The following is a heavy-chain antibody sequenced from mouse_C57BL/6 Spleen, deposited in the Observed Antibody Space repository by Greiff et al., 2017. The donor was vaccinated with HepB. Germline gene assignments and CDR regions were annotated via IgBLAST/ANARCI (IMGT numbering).Heavy chain of an antibody. Sequence: QVQLKQPGAELVKPGASVKLSCKASGYTFTSYWMHWVKQRPGRGLEWIGRIDPNSGGTKYNEKFKSKATLTVDKPSSTAYMQLSSLTSEDSAVYYCARRDYGNYHWYFDVWGTGTTVTVSS. D-gene: IGHD2-1*01. CDR2: IDPNSGGT. CDR3: ARRDYGNYHWYFDV. J-gene: IGHJ1*03. CDR1: GYTFTSYW. V-gene: IGHV1-72*01.